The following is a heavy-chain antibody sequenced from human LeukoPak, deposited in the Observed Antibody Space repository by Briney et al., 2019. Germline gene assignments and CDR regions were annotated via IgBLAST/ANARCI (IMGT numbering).Heavy chain of an antibody. J-gene: IGHJ4*02. CDR2: INHSGST. D-gene: IGHD3-16*02. CDR1: GGSFSGYY. CDR3: ARGRLTFGGVIVRREFKFDY. Sequence: SETLSLTCAVYGGSFSGYYWSWTRQPPGKGLEWIGEINHSGSTNYNPSLKSRVTISVDTSKNQFSLKLSSVTAADTAVYYCARGRLTFGGVIVRREFKFDYWGQGTLVTVSS. V-gene: IGHV4-34*01.